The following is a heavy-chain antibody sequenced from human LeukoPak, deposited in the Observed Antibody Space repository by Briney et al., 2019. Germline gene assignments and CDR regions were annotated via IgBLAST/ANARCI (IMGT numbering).Heavy chain of an antibody. D-gene: IGHD3-10*01. CDR2: ISSSGSTI. CDR1: GFTFRSYE. Sequence: GGSLRLSCAASGFTFRSYEMNWVRQAPGKGLEWVSYISSSGSTIYYADSVKGRFTISRDNAKNSLYLQMNSLRAEDTAVYYCARTPYYYGSGSYDYWGQGTLVTVSS. CDR3: ARTPYYYGSGSYDY. V-gene: IGHV3-48*03. J-gene: IGHJ4*02.